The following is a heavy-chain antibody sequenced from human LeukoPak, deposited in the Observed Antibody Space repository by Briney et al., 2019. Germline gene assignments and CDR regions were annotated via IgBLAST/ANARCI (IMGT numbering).Heavy chain of an antibody. Sequence: GGSLRLSCAASGFTFSSYGMRWVRQAPGKGLEWVAFIRYDGSNKYYADSVKGRFTISRDNSKNTLYLQMNSLRAEDTAVYYCAKDIKKGENYDFWSGYTHGFDYWGQGTLVTVSS. CDR1: GFTFSSYG. CDR2: IRYDGSNK. D-gene: IGHD3-3*01. J-gene: IGHJ4*02. V-gene: IGHV3-30*02. CDR3: AKDIKKGENYDFWSGYTHGFDY.